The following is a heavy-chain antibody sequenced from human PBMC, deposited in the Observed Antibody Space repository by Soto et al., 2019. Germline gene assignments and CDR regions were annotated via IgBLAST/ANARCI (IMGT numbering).Heavy chain of an antibody. J-gene: IGHJ4*02. Sequence: VGSLRLSCEASGFTFSNCAMSWVRQAPGKGLEWVSGISGTGRSTFYADSVKDRFTISRDNSKNTVYLQMSSLRAEDTAVYFCAKGNTSGWYFFDYWGQGTLVTAPQ. CDR3: AKGNTSGWYFFDY. CDR1: GFTFSNCA. CDR2: ISGTGRST. D-gene: IGHD6-19*01. V-gene: IGHV3-23*01.